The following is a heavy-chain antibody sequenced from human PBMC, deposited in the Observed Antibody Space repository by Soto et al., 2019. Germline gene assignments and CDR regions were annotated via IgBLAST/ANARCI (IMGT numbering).Heavy chain of an antibody. CDR2: IYYSGNT. CDR1: GGSISSSSYY. Sequence: PSETLSLTCTVSGGSISSSSYYWGWIRQPPGKGLEWIGSIYYSGNTYYNPSLKSRVTISVDTAKNQFSLKLSSVTAADTAVYYCARVGGFGATTIDYCGQGTLVTVSS. CDR3: ARVGGFGATTIDY. D-gene: IGHD3-10*01. J-gene: IGHJ4*02. V-gene: IGHV4-39*01.